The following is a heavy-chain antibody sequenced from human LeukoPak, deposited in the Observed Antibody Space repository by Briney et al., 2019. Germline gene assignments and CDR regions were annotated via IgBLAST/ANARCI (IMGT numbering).Heavy chain of an antibody. CDR1: GFTFSSYW. CDR2: INSDGSDT. J-gene: IGHJ1*01. CDR3: ARPTTTSSLSSSFLH. Sequence: PGGSLRLSCAASGFTFSSYWMHWVRQVPGKGLVWVSRINSDGSDTNYADPVKGRFTISRDNAKNTVYLQMNSLRADDTAVYYCARPTTTSSLSSSFLHWGQGTLATVSS. D-gene: IGHD1-1*01. V-gene: IGHV3-74*01.